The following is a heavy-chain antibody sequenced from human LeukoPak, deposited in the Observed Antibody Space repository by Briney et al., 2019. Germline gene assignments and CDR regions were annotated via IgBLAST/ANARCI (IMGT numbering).Heavy chain of an antibody. D-gene: IGHD3-22*01. CDR1: GFTFSGYG. J-gene: IGHJ4*02. CDR2: IWYDGSNK. Sequence: GGSLRLSCAASGFTFSGYGMHWVRQAPGKGLEWVAVIWYDGSNKYYADSVKGRFTISRDNSKNTLYLQMNSLRAEDTAVYYCARDSVYYDSSGYETGLVYWGQGTLVTVSS. CDR3: ARDSVYYDSSGYETGLVY. V-gene: IGHV3-33*01.